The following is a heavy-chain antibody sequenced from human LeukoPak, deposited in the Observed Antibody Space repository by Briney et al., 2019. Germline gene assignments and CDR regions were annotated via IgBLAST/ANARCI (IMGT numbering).Heavy chain of an antibody. Sequence: PGGSLRLSCAASAFSLNAYNMNWVRQAPGKGLEWVSSISYTGTYIYYADSVKGRFTISRDNAQNSLYLQMNSLRAEDTAVYYCAKILYSGSYYLPFDYWGQGTLVTVSS. CDR1: AFSLNAYN. D-gene: IGHD1-26*01. CDR3: AKILYSGSYYLPFDY. V-gene: IGHV3-21*04. CDR2: ISYTGTYI. J-gene: IGHJ4*02.